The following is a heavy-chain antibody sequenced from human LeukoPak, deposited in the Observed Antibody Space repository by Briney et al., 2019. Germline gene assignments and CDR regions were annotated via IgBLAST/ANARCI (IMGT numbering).Heavy chain of an antibody. CDR3: ARVRYYGSGSKPMGY. J-gene: IGHJ4*02. D-gene: IGHD3-10*01. Sequence: ASVKVSCKASGYTFTSYGISWVRRAPGQGLEWMGWISAYNGNTNYAQKLQGRVTMTTDTSTSTAYMELRSLRSDDTAVYYCARVRYYGSGSKPMGYWGQGTLVTVSS. CDR2: ISAYNGNT. CDR1: GYTFTSYG. V-gene: IGHV1-18*01.